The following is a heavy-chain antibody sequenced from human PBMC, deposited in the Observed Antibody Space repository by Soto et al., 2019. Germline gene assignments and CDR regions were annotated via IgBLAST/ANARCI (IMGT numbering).Heavy chain of an antibody. CDR1: GFTFSGSA. CDR2: IRSKANSYAT. V-gene: IGHV3-73*01. D-gene: IGHD6-19*01. CDR3: TSLVGYSSGWHDY. J-gene: IGHJ4*02. Sequence: GSLRLSCAASGFTFSGSAMHWVRQASGKGLEWVGRIRSKANSYATAYAASVKGRFTISRDDSKNTAYLQMNSLKTEDTAVYYCTSLVGYSSGWHDYWGQGTLVTVSS.